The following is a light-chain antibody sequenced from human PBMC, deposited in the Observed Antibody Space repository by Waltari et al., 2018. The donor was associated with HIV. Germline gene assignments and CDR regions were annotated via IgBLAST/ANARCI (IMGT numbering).Light chain of an antibody. Sequence: EILMTQSPATLSVSPAESDSQSVNSNLAWYQQKPGQTPRLLVYGTSTRATDIPARFSGSGSGTEFTLTISSLQSEDFAVYYCHHYNNWRETFGQGTKVEIK. CDR2: GTS. CDR3: HHYNNWRET. V-gene: IGKV3-15*01. CDR1: QSVNSN. J-gene: IGKJ1*01.